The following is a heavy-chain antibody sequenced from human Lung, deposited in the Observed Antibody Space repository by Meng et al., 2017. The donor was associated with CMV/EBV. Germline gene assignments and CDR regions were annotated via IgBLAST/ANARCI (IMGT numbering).Heavy chain of an antibody. Sequence: GGSLRLXXTASGFAVSSYYLRWVRQAPGKGLEWVSDIYSGGSTYYADSVKGRFTVSRDKSKNTYYLQMNSLRAEDTAVYYCARAGSDYHDPSHFDYWGQGXLVTVSS. CDR3: ARAGSDYHDPSHFDY. D-gene: IGHD3-10*01. J-gene: IGHJ4*02. CDR2: IYSGGST. CDR1: GFAVSSYY. V-gene: IGHV3-53*01.